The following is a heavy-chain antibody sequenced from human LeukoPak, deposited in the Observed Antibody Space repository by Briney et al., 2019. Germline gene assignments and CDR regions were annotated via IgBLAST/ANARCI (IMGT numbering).Heavy chain of an antibody. V-gene: IGHV3-21*01. Sequence: GGSLRLSCAASGFAFSSYSMNWVRQAPGKGLEWVSSISSSSSYIYYADSVKGRFTISRDNAKNSLYLQMNSLRAEDTAVYYCARERHCSSTSCYPAEYFQHWRQGTLVTVSS. J-gene: IGHJ1*01. CDR3: ARERHCSSTSCYPAEYFQH. D-gene: IGHD2-2*01. CDR2: ISSSSSYI. CDR1: GFAFSSYS.